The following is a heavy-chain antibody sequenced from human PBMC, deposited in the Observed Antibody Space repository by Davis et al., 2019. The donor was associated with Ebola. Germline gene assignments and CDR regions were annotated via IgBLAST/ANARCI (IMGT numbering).Heavy chain of an antibody. V-gene: IGHV3-66*01. CDR1: GFTVSSNY. D-gene: IGHD3-22*01. Sequence: GESLKISCAASGFTVSSNYMSWVRQAPGKGLEWVSVIYSGGSTYYADSVKGRFTISRDNAKNSLYLQMNSLRDEDTAVYYCARDATYYFDSSGYYIAPNDAFDIWGQGTMVTVSS. J-gene: IGHJ3*02. CDR2: IYSGGST. CDR3: ARDATYYFDSSGYYIAPNDAFDI.